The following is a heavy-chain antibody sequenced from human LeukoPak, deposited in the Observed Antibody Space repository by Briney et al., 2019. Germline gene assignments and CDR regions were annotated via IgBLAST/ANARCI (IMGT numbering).Heavy chain of an antibody. CDR1: GFTFDDYA. D-gene: IGHD3-10*01. Sequence: GGSLRLSCAASGFTFDDYAMHWVRQAPGKGLEWVSLISGDGGSTYYADSVKGRFTISRDNSKNSLYLQMNSLRTEDTALYYCAKDNSGSLYYYYYGMDVWGQGTTVTVSS. V-gene: IGHV3-43*02. CDR3: AKDNSGSLYYYYYGMDV. CDR2: ISGDGGST. J-gene: IGHJ6*02.